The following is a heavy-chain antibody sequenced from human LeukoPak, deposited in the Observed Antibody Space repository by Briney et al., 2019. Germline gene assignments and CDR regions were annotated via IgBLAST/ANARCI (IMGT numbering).Heavy chain of an antibody. V-gene: IGHV3-48*03. CDR3: VRDGQFDY. CDR1: GFIFTNYE. CDR2: ILSTSAT. Sequence: GGSLRLSCAASGFIFTNYEMNWVRQAPGKGLEWLSYILSTSATFYADSVKGRFTISRDNAENSVYLHMNSLRAEDTGVYYCVRDGQFDYWGQGTLVTVSS. J-gene: IGHJ4*02.